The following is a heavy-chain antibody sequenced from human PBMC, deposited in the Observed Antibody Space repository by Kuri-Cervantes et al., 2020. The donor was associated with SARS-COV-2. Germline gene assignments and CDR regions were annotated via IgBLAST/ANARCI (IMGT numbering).Heavy chain of an antibody. CDR1: HFTFSSYA. CDR2: ISSSSSYI. CDR3: ARDYYDFWSGYYYYYYGMDV. D-gene: IGHD3-3*01. V-gene: IGHV3-21*01. J-gene: IGHJ6*02. Sequence: GESLKISCAASHFTFSSYAFHWVRQAPGKGLEWVSSISSSSSYIYYADSVKGRFTISRDNAKNSLYLQMNSLRAEDTAVYYCARDYYDFWSGYYYYYYGMDVWGQGTTVTVSS.